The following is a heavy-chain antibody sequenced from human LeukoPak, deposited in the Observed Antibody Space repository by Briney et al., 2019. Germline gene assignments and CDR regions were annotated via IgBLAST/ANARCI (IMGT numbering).Heavy chain of an antibody. CDR1: GFTFSSYS. J-gene: IGHJ4*02. CDR2: ISSSSSTI. D-gene: IGHD3-10*01. Sequence: GGSLRLSCAASGFTFSSYSMNWVRQAPGKGLEWVSYISSSSSTIYYADSVKGRFTISRDNAKNSLYLQMNSLRAEDTAVYYCASITMVRGVIRGFDYWGQGTPVTVSS. V-gene: IGHV3-48*04. CDR3: ASITMVRGVIRGFDY.